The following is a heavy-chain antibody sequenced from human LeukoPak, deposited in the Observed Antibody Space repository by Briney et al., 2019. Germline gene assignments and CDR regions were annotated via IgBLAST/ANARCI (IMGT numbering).Heavy chain of an antibody. CDR1: GFTFSRYT. V-gene: IGHV3-21*01. CDR2: ISGTSSYR. CDR3: ASEYSSGWYGRYFDY. J-gene: IGHJ4*02. Sequence: GGSLRLSCAASGFTFSRYTMNWVRQVPGKGLEWVSSISGTSSYRYYAESVKGRFSISRDDATNSVYLQMNSLRVEDTAVYYCASEYSSGWYGRYFDYWGQGTLVTVSS. D-gene: IGHD6-19*01.